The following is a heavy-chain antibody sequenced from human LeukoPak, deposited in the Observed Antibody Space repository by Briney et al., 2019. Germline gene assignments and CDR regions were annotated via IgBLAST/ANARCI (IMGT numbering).Heavy chain of an antibody. J-gene: IGHJ5*02. CDR1: GFTFTSSA. D-gene: IGHD3-22*01. CDR3: AASYYYDSSFSWFGP. Sequence: TSVRVSCKASGFTFTSSAMQWVRQARGHRLEWIGWIVVGSGNTNYAQKFPERVTITRDMSTSTAYMELSSLRSEDTAVYYCAASYYYDSSFSWFGPRGQGTLVTVSS. CDR2: IVVGSGNT. V-gene: IGHV1-58*02.